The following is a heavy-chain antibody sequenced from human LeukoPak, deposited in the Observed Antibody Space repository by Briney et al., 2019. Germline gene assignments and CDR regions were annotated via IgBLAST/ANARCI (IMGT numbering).Heavy chain of an antibody. J-gene: IGHJ4*02. CDR2: INRSGST. Sequence: SETLSLTYAVNGGSFSAYNWSWIRQPPGKGLEWIGEINRSGSTNYNPSLKSRVAISVDTSKTQFSLKLTSVTAADTAVYYCARSGQTTVAYLDWGQGSLVTVSS. CDR3: ARSGQTTVAYLD. D-gene: IGHD4-11*01. V-gene: IGHV4-34*01. CDR1: GGSFSAYN.